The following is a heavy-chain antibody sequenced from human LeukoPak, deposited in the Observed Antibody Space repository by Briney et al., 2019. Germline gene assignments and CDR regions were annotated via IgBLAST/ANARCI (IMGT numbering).Heavy chain of an antibody. Sequence: SVKVSCKASGGTFSNYAISWVRQAPGQGLEWMGGIIPIFGTANYAQKFQGRVTITADKSTSTAYMELSSLRSEDTAMYYCAVVDTAMASSYYYYYYMDVWGRGTTVTVSS. J-gene: IGHJ6*03. CDR2: IIPIFGTA. V-gene: IGHV1-69*06. CDR3: AVVDTAMASSYYYYYYMDV. CDR1: GGTFSNYA. D-gene: IGHD5-18*01.